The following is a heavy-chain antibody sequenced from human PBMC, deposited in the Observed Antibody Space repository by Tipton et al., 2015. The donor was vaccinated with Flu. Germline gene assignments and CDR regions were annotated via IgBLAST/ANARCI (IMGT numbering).Heavy chain of an antibody. CDR3: ARSPVGYSEFHS. Sequence: TLSLTCTVSGGSISTYYWSWVRQPPGKGLEWIGYIYYTGSTNYNPSLKSRVTISVDTSKNQVSLNLRSVTAADTAVYYCARSPVGYSEFHSWGQGTLVTVSS. V-gene: IGHV4-59*01. D-gene: IGHD5-12*01. CDR1: GGSISTYY. J-gene: IGHJ4*02. CDR2: IYYTGST.